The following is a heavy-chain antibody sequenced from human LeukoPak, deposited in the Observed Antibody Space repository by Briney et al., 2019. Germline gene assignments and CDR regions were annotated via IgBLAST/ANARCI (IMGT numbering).Heavy chain of an antibody. CDR2: IHRSGGT. J-gene: IGHJ5*02. V-gene: IGHV4-38-2*01. Sequence: ASETLSLTCAVSGYSISSGYYWGWIRPPPGKGLEWIGSIHRSGGTYHNPSLRSRVTISVDTSKNQFSLKLRSVTAADTAVYYCARLFGSDGKNCFDPWGQGTLVTVSS. CDR3: ARLFGSDGKNCFDP. CDR1: GYSISSGYY. D-gene: IGHD5-18*01.